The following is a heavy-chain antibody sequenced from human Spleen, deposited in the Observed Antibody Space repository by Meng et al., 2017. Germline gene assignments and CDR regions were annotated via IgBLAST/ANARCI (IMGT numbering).Heavy chain of an antibody. CDR2: IYYSGST. J-gene: IGHJ5*02. V-gene: IGHV4-39*01. Sequence: QLQLQESGPGLVTPSETLSLTCTVSGGSISSSSYYWGWIRQPPGKGLEWIGSIYYSGSTYYNPSLKSRVTISVDTSKNQFSLKLSSVTAADTAVYYCARQGPYCSSTSCPFPNWFDPWGQGTLVTVSS. CDR3: ARQGPYCSSTSCPFPNWFDP. D-gene: IGHD2-2*01. CDR1: GGSISSSSYY.